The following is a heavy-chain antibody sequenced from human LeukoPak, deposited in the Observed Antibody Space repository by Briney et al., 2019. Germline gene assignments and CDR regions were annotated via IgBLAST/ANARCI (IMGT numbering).Heavy chain of an antibody. CDR2: ISYDGSNK. CDR1: GFTFSSYG. Sequence: GRSLRLSCAASGFTFSSYGMHWVRQAPGKGLEWVAVISYDGSNKYYADSVKGRFIISRDNSKNTLYLQMNSLRAEDTAVYYCAKAEPIRAALPDYWGQGTLVTVSS. V-gene: IGHV3-30*18. CDR3: AKAEPIRAALPDY. D-gene: IGHD1-14*01. J-gene: IGHJ4*02.